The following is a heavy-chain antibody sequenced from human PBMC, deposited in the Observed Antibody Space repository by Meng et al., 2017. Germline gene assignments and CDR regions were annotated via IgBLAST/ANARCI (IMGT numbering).Heavy chain of an antibody. D-gene: IGHD2-15*01. CDR2: IYHSGST. V-gene: IGHV4-4*02. J-gene: IGHJ4*02. CDR1: GGSISSSNW. Sequence: QAQLQESGPGLVVSSGTLSLNCAVSGGSISSSNWWSWVRQPPGKGLEWIGEIYHSGSTNYNPSLKSRVTISVDKSKNQFSLKLSSVTAADTAVYYCARVVAATTLFLDYWGQGTLVTVSS. CDR3: ARVVAATTLFLDY.